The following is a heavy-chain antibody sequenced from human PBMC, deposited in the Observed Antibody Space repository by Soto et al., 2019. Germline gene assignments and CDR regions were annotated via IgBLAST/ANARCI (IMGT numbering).Heavy chain of an antibody. J-gene: IGHJ1*01. D-gene: IGHD2-15*01. V-gene: IGHV1-46*01. Sequence: QVQLVQSGAEVKKPGASGKVSCKTSGYIFTAYSMHWVRQVPGQGREWMGFVNPSGGSAHYAQSSEGRATLPRNTPTTKFYMELSGLRSEATAVYYGAREEDCRGGTCYSAVFQHWGQGPLVTDSS. CDR1: GYIFTAYS. CDR2: VNPSGGSA. CDR3: AREEDCRGGTCYSAVFQH.